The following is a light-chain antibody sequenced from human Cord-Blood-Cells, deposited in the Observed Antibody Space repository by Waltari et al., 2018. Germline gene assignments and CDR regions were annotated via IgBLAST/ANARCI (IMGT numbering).Light chain of an antibody. Sequence: DIVMTQSPDSLAVSLGERATINCKSSPSVLYSSTNKNYLAWYQQKPGQPPKLLIYWASTRESGVPDRFSGSGSGTDFTLTISSLQAEDVAVYYCQQYYSTPLTFGGGTKVEIK. V-gene: IGKV4-1*01. J-gene: IGKJ4*01. CDR3: QQYYSTPLT. CDR2: WAS. CDR1: PSVLYSSTNKNY.